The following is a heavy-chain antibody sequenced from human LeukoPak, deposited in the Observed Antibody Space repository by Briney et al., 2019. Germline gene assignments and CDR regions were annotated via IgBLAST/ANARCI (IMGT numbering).Heavy chain of an antibody. Sequence: GGSLRLSCAASGYTFSSYWMSWVRQAPGKGLEWVANIKQDGGEIYYVDSVKGRFTISRDNAKNSLSLQMNSLRAEDTAVYYCARDKVVGATHFDYWGQGTLVTVSS. CDR3: ARDKVVGATHFDY. D-gene: IGHD1-26*01. J-gene: IGHJ4*02. CDR2: IKQDGGEI. V-gene: IGHV3-7*01. CDR1: GYTFSSYW.